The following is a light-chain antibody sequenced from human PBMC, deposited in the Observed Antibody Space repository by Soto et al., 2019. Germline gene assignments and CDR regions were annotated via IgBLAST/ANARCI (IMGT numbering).Light chain of an antibody. Sequence: QSVLTQPASVSGSPGQSITISCTVGSYNFVSWYQQHPGKAPKVLIYEVSKRPSWVSDRSSGSKSGNTASLTISGLQAEDEADYYCCSDAGRSTYVFGTGTKVTVL. CDR1: GSYNF. J-gene: IGLJ1*01. CDR3: CSDAGRSTYV. V-gene: IGLV2-23*02. CDR2: EVS.